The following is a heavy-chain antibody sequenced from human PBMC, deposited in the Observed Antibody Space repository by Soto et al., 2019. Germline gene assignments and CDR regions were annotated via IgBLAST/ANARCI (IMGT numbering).Heavy chain of an antibody. CDR2: IIPMFGTA. V-gene: IGHV1-69*12. Sequence: QVQLVQSGAEVKKPGSSVKVSCKASGGTFSSYAISWVRQAPGQGLEWMGGIIPMFGTANYAQKFQGRVTITADESTSTAYRELSSLRSEDTAVYYCARGAIGDGSSWYGGWFDPWGQGTLVTVSS. D-gene: IGHD6-13*01. CDR3: ARGAIGDGSSWYGGWFDP. CDR1: GGTFSSYA. J-gene: IGHJ5*02.